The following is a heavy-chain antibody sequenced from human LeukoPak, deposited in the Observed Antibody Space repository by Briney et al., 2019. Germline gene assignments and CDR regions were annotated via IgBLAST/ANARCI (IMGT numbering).Heavy chain of an antibody. CDR2: INHSGSP. V-gene: IGHV4-34*01. CDR1: GGSFSGYY. Sequence: SETLSLTCAVSGGSFSGYYWSWVRQPPGKGLEWIGEINHSGSPNYNPSPKSRVTISVDTSNNQYSLKLSSVTAADTAVYYCARAQPYGSGSYYNSYYFDYWGQGTLVTVSS. J-gene: IGHJ4*02. D-gene: IGHD3-10*01. CDR3: ARAQPYGSGSYYNSYYFDY.